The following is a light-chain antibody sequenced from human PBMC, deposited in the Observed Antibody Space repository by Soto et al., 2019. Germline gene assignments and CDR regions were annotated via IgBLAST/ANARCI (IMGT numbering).Light chain of an antibody. J-gene: IGLJ2*01. V-gene: IGLV2-23*01. CDR3: SSYAGGSTVL. CDR2: EGS. CDR1: SSDVGTYNL. Sequence: QSALTQPASVSGSPGQSITISCTGTSSDVGTYNLVSWYQQHPGKAPKLIIYEGSKRPSGFSRRFSGSKSGNAASLTISGLQTEDEDDYYCSSYAGGSTVLFGGGTELTVL.